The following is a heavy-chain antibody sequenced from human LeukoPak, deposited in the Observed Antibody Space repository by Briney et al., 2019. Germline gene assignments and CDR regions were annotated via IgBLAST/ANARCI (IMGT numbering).Heavy chain of an antibody. CDR2: INHSGST. Sequence: PSQTLSLTCTVSGGSISSGSYYWSWIRQPPGKGLEWIGEINHSGSTNYNPSLKSRVTISVDTSKNQFSLKLSSVTAADTAVYYCAIRKNRRSPFGYWGQGTLVTVSS. D-gene: IGHD1-14*01. V-gene: IGHV4-39*07. J-gene: IGHJ4*02. CDR1: GGSISSGSYY. CDR3: AIRKNRRSPFGY.